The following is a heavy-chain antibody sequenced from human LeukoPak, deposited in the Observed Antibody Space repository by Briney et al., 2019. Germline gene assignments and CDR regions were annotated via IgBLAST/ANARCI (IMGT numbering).Heavy chain of an antibody. V-gene: IGHV3-23*01. CDR3: ARWFGELGFDY. CDR1: GFTYSNYA. CDR2: ISGSGDTT. Sequence: GGSLRLSCAASGFTYSNYAMSWVRQAPGKGLEWVSSISGSGDTTYSADSVKGRFTISRDNSKNTVYLQMKSLTPEDTAVYYCARWFGELGFDYWGQGTLVTVSS. J-gene: IGHJ4*02. D-gene: IGHD3-10*01.